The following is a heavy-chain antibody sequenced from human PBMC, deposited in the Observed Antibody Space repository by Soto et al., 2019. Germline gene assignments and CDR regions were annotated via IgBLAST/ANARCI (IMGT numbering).Heavy chain of an antibody. CDR1: GFTFGDSC. Sequence: VGSLRLSCACSGFTFGDSCMSWIRQAPGKGLEWLSYISPGSRYPAYADSVKGRFTISRDNAKRSLYLQMMSLTAEDTAIYYCVRGGGGGLFDPWGQGTMVTVSS. D-gene: IGHD2-15*01. J-gene: IGHJ5*02. CDR2: ISPGSRYP. V-gene: IGHV3-11*06. CDR3: VRGGGGGLFDP.